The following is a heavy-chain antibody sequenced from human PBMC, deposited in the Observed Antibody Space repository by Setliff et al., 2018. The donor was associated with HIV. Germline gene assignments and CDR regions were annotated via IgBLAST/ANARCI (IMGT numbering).Heavy chain of an antibody. J-gene: IGHJ4*02. Sequence: GGSLRLSCAASGFTVSRNYMSWVRQAPGKGLEWVSVIFSGGTTNYADSVKGRFTISRDNSQNTLFLQMDNLRPEDTAVYYCATRGRAYYLDTSGYFDSWGQGALVT. D-gene: IGHD2-15*01. CDR2: IFSGGTT. CDR3: ATRGRAYYLDTSGYFDS. V-gene: IGHV3-66*02. CDR1: GFTVSRNY.